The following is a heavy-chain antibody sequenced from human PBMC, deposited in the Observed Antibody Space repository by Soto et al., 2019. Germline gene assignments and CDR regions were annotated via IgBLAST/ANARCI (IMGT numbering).Heavy chain of an antibody. CDR1: GFTLSSYG. CDR3: AKDFGPYYYDSSGYPLGY. Sequence: GGSLSLSCAASGFTLSSYGMHWVRQAPGKGLEWVAVISYDGSNKYYADSVKGRFTISRDNSKNTLYLQMNSLRAEDTAVYYCAKDFGPYYYDSSGYPLGYWGQGTLVTVSS. V-gene: IGHV3-30*18. CDR2: ISYDGSNK. D-gene: IGHD3-22*01. J-gene: IGHJ4*02.